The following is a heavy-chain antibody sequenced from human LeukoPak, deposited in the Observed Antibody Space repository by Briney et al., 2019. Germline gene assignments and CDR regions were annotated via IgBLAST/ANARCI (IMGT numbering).Heavy chain of an antibody. J-gene: IGHJ4*02. CDR2: ISVYNGDT. V-gene: IGHV1-18*01. D-gene: IGHD3-10*01. Sequence: ASVKVSCKASGYTFTSYGITWVRQAPGQGLECMGWISVYNGDTHYAQNLQGRVTMTADTSTNTAYMELRSLRSDDTAVYFCARASFSRPSGSNIPRFWGQGTLVTVSS. CDR3: ARASFSRPSGSNIPRF. CDR1: GYTFTSYG.